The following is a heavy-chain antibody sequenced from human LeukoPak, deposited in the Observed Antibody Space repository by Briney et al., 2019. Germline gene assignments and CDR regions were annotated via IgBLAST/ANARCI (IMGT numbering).Heavy chain of an antibody. CDR2: IKQDGSEK. CDR1: GFTFDDYG. Sequence: PGGSLRLSCAASGFTFDDYGMSWVRQAPGKGLEWVANIKQDGSEKYYVDSVKGRFTISRDNAKNSLYLQMNSLRAEDTAVYYCARPGYCSGDTCYVAFDIWGQGTMVTVSS. J-gene: IGHJ3*02. D-gene: IGHD2-15*01. V-gene: IGHV3-7*01. CDR3: ARPGYCSGDTCYVAFDI.